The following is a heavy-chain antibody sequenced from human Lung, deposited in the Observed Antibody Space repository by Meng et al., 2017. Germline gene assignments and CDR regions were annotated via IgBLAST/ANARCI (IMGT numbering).Heavy chain of an antibody. D-gene: IGHD4-11*01. J-gene: IGHJ4*02. V-gene: IGHV4-34*01. CDR2: INHSGST. Sequence: QVQLPQWGAGLLKPSGTLALTCVVSGGSFSDYYWSWIRQPPGKGLEWIGEINHSGSTNYNPSLESRATISVDTSQNNLSLKLSSVTAADSAVYYCARGPTTMAHDFDYWGQGTLVTVSS. CDR1: GGSFSDYY. CDR3: ARGPTTMAHDFDY.